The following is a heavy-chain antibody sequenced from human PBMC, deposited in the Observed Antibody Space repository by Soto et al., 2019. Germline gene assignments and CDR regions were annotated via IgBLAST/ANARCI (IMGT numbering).Heavy chain of an antibody. V-gene: IGHV5-51*01. CDR3: ARRSGGGSYYNYYGMDV. J-gene: IGHJ6*02. CDR1: GYSFTSHW. D-gene: IGHD1-26*01. CDR2: IYPGDSDT. Sequence: GESLKISCKGSGYSFTSHWIGWVRQMPGKGLEWMGIIYPGDSDTRYSPSFQGQVTISADKSISTAYLQWSSLKASDTAMYYCARRSGGGSYYNYYGMDVWGQGTTVTVSS.